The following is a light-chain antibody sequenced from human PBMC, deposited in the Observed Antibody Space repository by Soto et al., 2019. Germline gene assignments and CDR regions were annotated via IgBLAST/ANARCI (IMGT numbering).Light chain of an antibody. V-gene: IGKV1-5*01. CDR3: QQDNSYSRYT. CDR2: EAP. J-gene: IGKJ2*01. Sequence: DIQMTQSPSTLSASVGDRVTITCRASQSISSWLAWYQQIPGKAPKLLIYEAPSLESGVPSRFSGIGSGTEFNLTISSLQPDDLATYDCQQDNSYSRYTFGQGTKLEIK. CDR1: QSISSW.